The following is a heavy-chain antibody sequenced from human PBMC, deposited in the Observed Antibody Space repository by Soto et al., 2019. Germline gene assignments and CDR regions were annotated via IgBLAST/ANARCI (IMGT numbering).Heavy chain of an antibody. CDR2: ISSSSSYI. V-gene: IGHV3-21*01. D-gene: IGHD2-8*01. Sequence: GGSLGLSCAASGFTFSSYSMNWVRQAPGKGLEWVSSISSSSSYIYYADSVKGRFTISRDNAKNSLYLQMNSLRAEDTAVYYCARDSRQWLWYWGQGTLVTVSS. J-gene: IGHJ4*02. CDR1: GFTFSSYS. CDR3: ARDSRQWLWY.